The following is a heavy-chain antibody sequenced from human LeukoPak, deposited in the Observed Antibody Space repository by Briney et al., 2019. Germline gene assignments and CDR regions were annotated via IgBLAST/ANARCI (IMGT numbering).Heavy chain of an antibody. CDR1: GFTFNFYT. J-gene: IGHJ4*02. V-gene: IGHV3-30-3*01. CDR2: ISYDGSNK. CDR3: ARDCSQTGEAVAGTEGTYFDY. D-gene: IGHD6-19*01. Sequence: GGSLRLSCAASGFTFNFYTLHWVRQAPGKGLGWVAVISYDGSNKYYADSVKGRFTISRDNSKNTLYLQMNPLRAEDTAVYYCARDCSQTGEAVAGTEGTYFDYWGQGTRVTVPS.